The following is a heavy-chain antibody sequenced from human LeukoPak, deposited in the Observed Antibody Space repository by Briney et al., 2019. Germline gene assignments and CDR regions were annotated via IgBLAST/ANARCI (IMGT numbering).Heavy chain of an antibody. CDR1: GYIFTSYF. J-gene: IGHJ3*02. CDR2: INPSGGST. Sequence: ASVKVSCKASGYIFTSYFMHWVRQAPGQGLEWMGLINPSGGSTRYAQKFQGRVTMTRDTSISTAYMELSRLRSDDTAVYYCARGATTYAFDIWGQGTMVTVSS. V-gene: IGHV1-46*01. D-gene: IGHD4-17*01. CDR3: ARGATTYAFDI.